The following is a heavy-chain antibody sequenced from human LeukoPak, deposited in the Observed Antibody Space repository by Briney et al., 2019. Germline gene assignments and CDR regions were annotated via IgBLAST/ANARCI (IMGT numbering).Heavy chain of an antibody. J-gene: IGHJ4*02. D-gene: IGHD5-12*01. V-gene: IGHV4-59*12. CDR2: IYYSGST. CDR3: ARGRDIVATNDFDY. CDR1: GGSISSYY. Sequence: SETLSLTCTVSGGSISSYYWSWIRQPPGKGLEWIGYIYYSGSTNYNPSLKSRVTISVDTSKNQFSLKLSSVTAADTAVYYCARGRDIVATNDFDYWGQGTLVTVSS.